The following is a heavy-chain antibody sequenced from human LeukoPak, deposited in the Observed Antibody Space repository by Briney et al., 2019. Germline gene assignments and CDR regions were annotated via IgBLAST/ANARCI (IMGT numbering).Heavy chain of an antibody. J-gene: IGHJ5*02. CDR1: GGTFKSYA. D-gene: IGHD3-10*01. CDR2: IIPMFAPA. CDR3: ARGAHSGSYSSWFHP. Sequence: SVRVSCKASGGTFKSYAITWVRQAPGQGLEWMGGIIPMFAPARYAQNFQGRVTITTDESTSTAYMELSSLKSEDTAVYYCARGAHSGSYSSWFHPWGQGTLVTVSS. V-gene: IGHV1-69*05.